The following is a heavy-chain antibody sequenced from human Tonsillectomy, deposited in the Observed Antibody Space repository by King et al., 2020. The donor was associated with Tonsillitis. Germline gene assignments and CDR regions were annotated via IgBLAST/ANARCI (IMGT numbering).Heavy chain of an antibody. Sequence: QLVQSGGGLVQPGGSLRLSCAASGFTFSTYWMSWVRQAPGKGLEWVANIKQDGSEKYYVDSVKGRFTISRDNAKNSLYLQMNSLRAEDTAVYYCATASVAAIFDYWGQGTLVTVSP. V-gene: IGHV3-7*01. D-gene: IGHD6-19*01. CDR3: ATASVAAIFDY. CDR1: GFTFSTYW. J-gene: IGHJ4*02. CDR2: IKQDGSEK.